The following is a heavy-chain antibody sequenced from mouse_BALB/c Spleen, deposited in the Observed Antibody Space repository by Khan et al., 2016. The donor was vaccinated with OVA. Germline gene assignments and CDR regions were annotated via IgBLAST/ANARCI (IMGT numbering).Heavy chain of an antibody. D-gene: IGHD1-1*01. CDR2: ASTGGSYT. V-gene: IGHV5-6*01. CDR1: GFTFSTYG. CDR3: TRLAYYYDSEGFAY. J-gene: IGHJ3*01. Sequence: EVDLVVSGGDLVKPGGSLKLSCAASGFTFSTYGMSWVRQTPDKRLEWVATASTGGSYTYYPDSVKGRFTISRDNAKNTLYLKMSGLKSEDTAMFYCTRLAYYYDSEGFAYRGQGTLVTVSA.